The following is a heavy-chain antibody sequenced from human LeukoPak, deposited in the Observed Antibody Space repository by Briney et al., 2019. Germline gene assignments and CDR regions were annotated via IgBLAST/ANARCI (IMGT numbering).Heavy chain of an antibody. CDR2: ISGSGGST. V-gene: IGHV3-23*01. CDR3: AKENRGRDYIDVPN. CDR1: GFTFSSYA. J-gene: IGHJ4*02. D-gene: IGHD3-16*01. Sequence: GGSLRLSCAASGFTFSSYAMNWVRQAPGKGLEWVSAISGSGGSTYYADSVKGRFTISRDNSKNTLYLQMNSLRAGDTAVYYCAKENRGRDYIDVPNWGQGTLVTVSS.